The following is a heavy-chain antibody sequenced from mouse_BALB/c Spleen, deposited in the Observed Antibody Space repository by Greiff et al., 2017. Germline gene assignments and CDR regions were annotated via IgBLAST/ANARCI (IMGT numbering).Heavy chain of an antibody. J-gene: IGHJ3*01. CDR1: GFSLSRYS. Sequence: VKLVESGPGLVAPSQSLSITCTVSGFSLSRYSVHWVRQPPGKGLEWLGMIWGGGSTDYNSALKSRLSISKDNSKSQVFLKMNSLQTDDTAMYYCARYSDTTATSWFAYWGQGTLVTVSA. CDR2: IWGGGST. CDR3: ARYSDTTATSWFAY. D-gene: IGHD1-2*01. V-gene: IGHV2-6-4*01.